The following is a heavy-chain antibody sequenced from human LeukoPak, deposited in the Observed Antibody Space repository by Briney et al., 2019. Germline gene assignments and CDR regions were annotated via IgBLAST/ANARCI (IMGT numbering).Heavy chain of an antibody. CDR2: ISAYNGNT. V-gene: IGHV1-18*01. CDR1: GGTFSSNA. J-gene: IGHJ3*02. D-gene: IGHD1-7*01. CDR3: ARALELPLFRAFDI. Sequence: ASVKVSCKASGGTFSSNAINWVRQAPGQGLEWMGWISAYNGNTNYAQKLQGRVTMTTDTSTSTAYMELRSLRSDDTAVYYCARALELPLFRAFDIWGQGTMVTVSS.